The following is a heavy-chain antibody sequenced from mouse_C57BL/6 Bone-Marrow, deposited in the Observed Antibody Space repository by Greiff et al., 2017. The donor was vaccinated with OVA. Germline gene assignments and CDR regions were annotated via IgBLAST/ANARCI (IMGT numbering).Heavy chain of an antibody. CDR2: IYPRSGNT. Sequence: QVQLKESGAELARPGASVKLSCKASGYTFTSYGISWVKQRTGQGLEWIGEIYPRSGNTYYNEKFKGKATLTADKSSSTAYMELRSLTSEDSAVYFCARGRLLRYFDYWGQGTTLTVSS. CDR3: ARGRLLRYFDY. D-gene: IGHD1-1*01. CDR1: GYTFTSYG. V-gene: IGHV1-81*01. J-gene: IGHJ2*01.